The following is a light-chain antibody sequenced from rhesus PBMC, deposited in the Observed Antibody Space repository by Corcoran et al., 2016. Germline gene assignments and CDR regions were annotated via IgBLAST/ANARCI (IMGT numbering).Light chain of an antibody. CDR1: QTISSY. J-gene: IGKJ4*01. CDR3: QQHNSHPLT. V-gene: IGKV1-44*01. CDR2: AAS. Sequence: DIQMTQSPSSLSASVGDRVTITCRASQTISSYLAWYQQKPGKVPKLLMYAASSLESGVPSRLSGSGSGTDFTLTSRSLQPEDFATYYCQQHNSHPLTFGGGTKVEIK.